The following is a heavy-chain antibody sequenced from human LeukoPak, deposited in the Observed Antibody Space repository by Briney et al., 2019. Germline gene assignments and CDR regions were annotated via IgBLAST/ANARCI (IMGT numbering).Heavy chain of an antibody. CDR2: IYPGDSDT. D-gene: IGHD1-26*01. CDR1: GYSFTSYW. V-gene: IGHV5-51*01. CDR3: ARRVGGTTSRAFDI. Sequence: GESLKISCKVSGYSFTSYWIAWVRQMPGKGLEYMGIIYPGDSDTRYSPSVQGQVTISADKSISTAYLQWSSLKASDTAMYYCARRVGGTTSRAFDIWGQGTMVSVSS. J-gene: IGHJ3*02.